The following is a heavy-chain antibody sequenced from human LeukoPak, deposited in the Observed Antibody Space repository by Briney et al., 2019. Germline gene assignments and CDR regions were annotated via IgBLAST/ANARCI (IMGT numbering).Heavy chain of an antibody. V-gene: IGHV3-72*01. CDR2: IRNKANSYTT. D-gene: IGHD3-22*01. CDR1: GFTFSDHY. CDR3: ALYYYDSSGYYYFDY. Sequence: GGSLRLSCAASGFTFSDHYMDWVRQAPGKGLEWVGRIRNKANSYTTEYAASVKGRFTISRDDSKNSLYLQMNSLKTEDTAVYYCALYYYDSSGYYYFDYWGQGTLVTVSS. J-gene: IGHJ4*02.